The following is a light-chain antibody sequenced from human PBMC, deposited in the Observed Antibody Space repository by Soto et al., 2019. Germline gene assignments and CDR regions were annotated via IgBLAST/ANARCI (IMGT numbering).Light chain of an antibody. J-gene: IGKJ1*01. CDR2: GAS. Sequence: EIVLTQSPGTLSLSPGERATLSCRASQSVSSSYLAWYQQKPGQAPRLLIYGASSRATVIPDRFSGSGSGTVFTLTISRLEPEDFAVYYCQQYGSSPSWTFGQGTKVDIK. V-gene: IGKV3-20*01. CDR1: QSVSSSY. CDR3: QQYGSSPSWT.